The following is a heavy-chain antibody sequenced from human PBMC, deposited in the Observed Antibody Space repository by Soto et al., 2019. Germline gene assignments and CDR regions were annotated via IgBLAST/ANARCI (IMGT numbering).Heavy chain of an antibody. V-gene: IGHV4-4*02. J-gene: IGHJ4*01. D-gene: IGHD2-15*01. CDR3: SSKYCPSTICYLFDN. CDR1: GGSITSNHW. Sequence: PSETLSLTCSVSGGSITSNHWWSWVRQAPGKGLEWIGEIFHRGTSHHNPSLESRVTLSVDKSKNQSSLMLTSVTAADTAVYYCSSKYCPSTICYLFDNWGQGALVTVSS. CDR2: IFHRGTS.